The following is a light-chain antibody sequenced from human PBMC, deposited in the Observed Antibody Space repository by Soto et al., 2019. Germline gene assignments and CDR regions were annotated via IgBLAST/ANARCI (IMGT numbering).Light chain of an antibody. J-gene: IGKJ2*01. CDR3: QQHGSSIS. Sequence: EIVVTQSPGTLSLSPGEGATLSCRASQNVYDNYLAWYQQKPGQAPRLLIYRASSRATGIPDRFSGSGSGTDFTLTISRLEPEDFAVYYCQQHGSSISFGQGTKVEIK. V-gene: IGKV3-20*01. CDR1: QNVYDNY. CDR2: RAS.